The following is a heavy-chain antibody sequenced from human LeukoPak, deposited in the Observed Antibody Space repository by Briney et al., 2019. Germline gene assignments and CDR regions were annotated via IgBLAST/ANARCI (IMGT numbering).Heavy chain of an antibody. CDR3: AREGSSWFIFDY. J-gene: IGHJ4*02. Sequence: GGSLRLSCAASGFTFSDNYMSWIRQAPGKGLEWVSYISSSGSNIYYVDSVKGRFTISRDNTKNSLYLQVNSLRAEDTAVYYCAREGSSWFIFDYWGQGTLVTVSS. CDR2: ISSSGSNI. V-gene: IGHV3-11*01. CDR1: GFTFSDNY. D-gene: IGHD6-13*01.